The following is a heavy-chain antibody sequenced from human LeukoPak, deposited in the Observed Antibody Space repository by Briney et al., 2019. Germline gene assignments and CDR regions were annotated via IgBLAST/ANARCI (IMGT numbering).Heavy chain of an antibody. CDR3: ASSRGYSSSWYLDY. J-gene: IGHJ4*02. Sequence: GGSLRLSCAASGFTFSNYAMSWVRQAPGEGLEWVSSISGSGGSTYYADSVKGRFTISRDNSKNTLYLQMNSLSSEDTAVYYCASSRGYSSSWYLDYWGQGTLVTVSS. CDR1: GFTFSNYA. D-gene: IGHD6-13*01. CDR2: ISGSGGST. V-gene: IGHV3-23*01.